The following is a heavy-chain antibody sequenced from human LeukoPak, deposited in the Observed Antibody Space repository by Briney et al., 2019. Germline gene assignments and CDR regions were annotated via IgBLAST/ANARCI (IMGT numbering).Heavy chain of an antibody. CDR3: AKDRGSGSSTDDAFDM. CDR1: GIAFSSYG. J-gene: IGHJ3*02. D-gene: IGHD1-26*01. V-gene: IGHV3-30*18. Sequence: PGRSLRLSCAASGIAFSSYGMDWVRQAPGKGLEWMAVISYDGSNKDYADSVKGRFTISRDNSKNTLYLQMNSLRVEDTAVYFCAKDRGSGSSTDDAFDMWGQGTMVTVSS. CDR2: ISYDGSNK.